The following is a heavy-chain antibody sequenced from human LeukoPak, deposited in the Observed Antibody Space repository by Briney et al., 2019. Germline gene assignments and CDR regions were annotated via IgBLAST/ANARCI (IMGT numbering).Heavy chain of an antibody. CDR3: ARHTAYYGSGSYLFDY. D-gene: IGHD3-10*01. Sequence: PSETLSLTCAVYGGSFSGYYWSWIRQPPGKGLEWIGEVNHSGSTNYNPSLKSRVTISVDTSKNQFSLKLSSVTAADTAVYYCARHTAYYGSGSYLFDYWGQGTLVTVSS. J-gene: IGHJ4*02. CDR1: GGSFSGYY. CDR2: VNHSGST. V-gene: IGHV4-34*01.